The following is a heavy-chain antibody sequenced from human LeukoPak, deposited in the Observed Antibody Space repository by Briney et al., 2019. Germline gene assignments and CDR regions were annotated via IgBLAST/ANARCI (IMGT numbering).Heavy chain of an antibody. CDR3: ARGASIVVVPADYYGMDV. J-gene: IGHJ6*02. V-gene: IGHV3-33*01. D-gene: IGHD2-21*01. CDR1: GFTFSSYG. Sequence: GGSLRLSCVASGFTFSSYGMHWVRQAPGKGLEWVAVIWYDGSNKYYADSVKGRFTISRDNSKNTLYLQMNSLRAEDTAVYYCARGASIVVVPADYYGMDVWGQGTTVTVSS. CDR2: IWYDGSNK.